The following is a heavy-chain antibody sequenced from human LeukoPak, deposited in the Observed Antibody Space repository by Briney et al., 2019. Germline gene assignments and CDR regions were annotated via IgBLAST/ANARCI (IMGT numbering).Heavy chain of an antibody. Sequence: GGSLRLSCAASGFTFSNAWMSWVRQAPGKGLEWVGRIKSKTDGGTTDYAAPVKGRFTITRDDSKNTLYLQMNSLKTEDTAVYYCTTDSVGDSTFDYWGQGTLVTVSS. CDR1: GFTFSNAW. V-gene: IGHV3-15*01. D-gene: IGHD3-10*01. CDR3: TTDSVGDSTFDY. CDR2: IKSKTDGGTT. J-gene: IGHJ4*02.